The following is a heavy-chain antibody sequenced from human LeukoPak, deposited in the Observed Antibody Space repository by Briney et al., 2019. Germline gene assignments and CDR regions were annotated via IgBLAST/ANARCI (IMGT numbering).Heavy chain of an antibody. CDR2: IYFSGGT. J-gene: IGHJ4*02. Sequence: PGGSLRLSCAASGFTFSSSAMSWVRQPPGKGLEWIGSIYFSGGTYYNPSLKSRVTISVDTSKSQFSLKLSSVTAADTAVYYCASHKGFWGQGTLVTVSS. V-gene: IGHV4-38-2*01. CDR3: ASHKGF. CDR1: GFTFSSSA.